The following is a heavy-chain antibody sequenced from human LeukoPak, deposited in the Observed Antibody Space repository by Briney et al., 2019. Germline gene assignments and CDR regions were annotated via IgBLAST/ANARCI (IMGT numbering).Heavy chain of an antibody. CDR1: GYTFTGYY. Sequence: VASVKVSCKASGYTFTGYYMHWVRQAPGQGLEWMGRIIPILGIANYAQKFQGRVTITADKSTSTAYMELSSLRSEDTAVYYCASHDSSGYYHYWGQGTLVTVSS. D-gene: IGHD3-22*01. J-gene: IGHJ4*02. V-gene: IGHV1-69*02. CDR3: ASHDSSGYYHY. CDR2: IIPILGIA.